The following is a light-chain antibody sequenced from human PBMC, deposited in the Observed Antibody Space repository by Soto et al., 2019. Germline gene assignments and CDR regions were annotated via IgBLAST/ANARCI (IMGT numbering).Light chain of an antibody. CDR1: QSVSSSY. CDR2: GAS. V-gene: IGKV3-20*01. J-gene: IGKJ1*01. Sequence: PGERATLSCRASQSVSSSYLAWYQQKPGQAPRLLIYGASSRATGIPDRFSGSGSGTDFTLTISRLEPEDFAVYYCQQYGSSPRTFGQGTKVEIK. CDR3: QQYGSSPRT.